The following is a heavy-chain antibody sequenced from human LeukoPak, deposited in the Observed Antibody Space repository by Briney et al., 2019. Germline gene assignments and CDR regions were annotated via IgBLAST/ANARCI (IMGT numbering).Heavy chain of an antibody. CDR1: GFTFTDHA. V-gene: IGHV3-23*01. Sequence: GGSLRLSCAAPGFTFTDHAMSWVRQTPDKGLEWVSSIHAGGGSTLYADSMKGRFTISRDNSKNTLFLQMNSLRADDTGLYFCAYYDSSGYYYGRLRYWGQGTPVTVSS. J-gene: IGHJ4*02. D-gene: IGHD3-22*01. CDR3: AYYDSSGYYYGRLRY. CDR2: IHAGGGST.